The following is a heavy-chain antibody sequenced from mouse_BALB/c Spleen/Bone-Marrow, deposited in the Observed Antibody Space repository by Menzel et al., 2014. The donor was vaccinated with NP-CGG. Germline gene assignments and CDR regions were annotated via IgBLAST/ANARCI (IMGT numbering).Heavy chain of an antibody. CDR3: ARLNYYGSLFV. V-gene: IGHV4-1*02. CDR1: GFDSSRYW. J-gene: IGHJ1*01. D-gene: IGHD1-1*01. CDR2: INPDSSTI. Sequence: VQLQQPGGGLVQPGGSLKLSCAGSGFDSSRYWMSWVRQAPGKGLEWIGEINPDSSTINYTPSLKDKFINSRDNAKNTLYLQMSKVRSEDTALYYCARLNYYGSLFVWGAGTTVTVSS.